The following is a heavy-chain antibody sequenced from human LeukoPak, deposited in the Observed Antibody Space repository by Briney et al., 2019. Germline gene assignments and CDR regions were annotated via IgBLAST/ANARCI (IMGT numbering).Heavy chain of an antibody. CDR2: ISVSGGST. J-gene: IGHJ4*02. CDR3: ASGSGH. V-gene: IGHV3-23*01. Sequence: GGSLRLSCAASGFTFSSHIMSWVRQAPGKGLEWVSTISVSGGSTYYADSVKGRFTISRDNSKNTLFLQMNSLRDEDTAVFYCASGSGHWGQGTLVTVSS. D-gene: IGHD5-12*01. CDR1: GFTFSSHI.